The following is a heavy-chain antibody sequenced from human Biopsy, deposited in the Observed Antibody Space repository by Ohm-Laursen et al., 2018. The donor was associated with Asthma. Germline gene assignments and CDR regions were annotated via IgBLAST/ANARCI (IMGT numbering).Heavy chain of an antibody. V-gene: IGHV3-30*18. Sequence: SLRLSCAASGFTFSNYGMHWVRQAPGKGLEWVAVISFGGTNRNYTDSVKGRFTISRDNSRNTLHLEMNSLRAEDTAVYFCAKEVFPGWELRRGPDSWGQGTLVTVSS. CDR3: AKEVFPGWELRRGPDS. D-gene: IGHD1-26*01. CDR2: ISFGGTNR. J-gene: IGHJ4*02. CDR1: GFTFSNYG.